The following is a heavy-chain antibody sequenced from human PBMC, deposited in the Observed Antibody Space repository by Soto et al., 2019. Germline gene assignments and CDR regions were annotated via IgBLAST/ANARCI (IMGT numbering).Heavy chain of an antibody. Sequence: QVQLQESGPGLVKPSQTLSLTCTVSGDSISRGAYYWSWIRQHPVKGLEWIGYIYYSWSTHYNPSLQSRVTISGDTSKNQFSLKLSSVTAADTAVYYCARGNCGGDCDYWWYFDYWGQGTLVTVSS. CDR2: IYYSWST. D-gene: IGHD2-21*02. CDR1: GDSISRGAYY. CDR3: ARGNCGGDCDYWWYFDY. J-gene: IGHJ4*02. V-gene: IGHV4-31*03.